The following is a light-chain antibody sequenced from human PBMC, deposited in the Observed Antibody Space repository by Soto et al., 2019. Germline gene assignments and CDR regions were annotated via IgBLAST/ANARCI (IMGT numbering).Light chain of an antibody. CDR3: CSYAGSSTVV. Sequence: QTVVTQPASVSGSPGQSITISCTGTSSDVGSYNLVSWYQQNPGKAPKLMIYEGSKRPSGVSNRFSGSKSGNTASLTISGLQAEDEADYYCCSYAGSSTVVFGGGTKVTVL. CDR2: EGS. V-gene: IGLV2-23*01. J-gene: IGLJ2*01. CDR1: SSDVGSYNL.